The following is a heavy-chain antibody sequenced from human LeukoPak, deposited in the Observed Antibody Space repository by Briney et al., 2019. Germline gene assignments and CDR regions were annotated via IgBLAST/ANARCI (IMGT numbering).Heavy chain of an antibody. CDR3: ARVSGYCSDGVCRFDY. J-gene: IGHJ4*02. CDR2: IDDSGTT. D-gene: IGHD2-8*01. CDR1: GGSSIGYS. Sequence: SETLSLTCAVYGGSSIGYSWSWVRQPPGKGLEWIGEIDDSGTTNYRPSLKSRVTISVDTSKNQLSLKVTSVTAADTAVYYCARVSGYCSDGVCRFDYWGQGTLVTVSS. V-gene: IGHV4-34*01.